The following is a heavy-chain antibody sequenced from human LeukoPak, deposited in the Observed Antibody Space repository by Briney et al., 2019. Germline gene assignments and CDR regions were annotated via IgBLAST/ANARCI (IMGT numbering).Heavy chain of an antibody. Sequence: SETLSLTCAVSGGSISSSNWWSWVRQPPGKGLEWIGEIYHSGSTNYNPSLKSRVTISVDKSKNQFSLKLSSVTAADTAVYYCARGTAAGYYYGMDVWGQGTTVTVSS. CDR3: ARGTAAGYYYGMDV. CDR1: GGSISSSNW. V-gene: IGHV4-4*02. D-gene: IGHD6-13*01. CDR2: IYHSGST. J-gene: IGHJ6*02.